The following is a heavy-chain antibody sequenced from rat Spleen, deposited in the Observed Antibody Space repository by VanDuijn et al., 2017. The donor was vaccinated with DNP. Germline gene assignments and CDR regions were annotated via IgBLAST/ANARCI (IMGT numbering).Heavy chain of an antibody. Sequence: EVQLVESGGGLVQPGRSMKLSCAASGFTFSNYDMAWVRQAPGKGLEWVASINTDAGTTYYPDSVRGRFTISRDNAENTVYLQMNSLRSEDTATYYCAKDGTYYGPYWFAYWGQGTLVTVSS. J-gene: IGHJ3*01. CDR3: AKDGTYYGPYWFAY. V-gene: IGHV5-58*01. CDR2: INTDAGTT. CDR1: GFTFSNYD. D-gene: IGHD1-6*01.